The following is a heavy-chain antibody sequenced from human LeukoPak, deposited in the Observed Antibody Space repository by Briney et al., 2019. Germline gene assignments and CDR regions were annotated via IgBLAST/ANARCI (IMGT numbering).Heavy chain of an antibody. CDR3: ARGGTADYGDYLQT. D-gene: IGHD4-17*01. Sequence: PGGSLRLSCAASGFTVSGNYINWVRQAPGKGLEWVSVIYSDDSTYYADSVKGRFTISRDNSKNTLYLQMNSLRAEDTAVYYCARGGTADYGDYLQTWGQGTLVTVSS. J-gene: IGHJ4*02. V-gene: IGHV3-66*02. CDR2: IYSDDST. CDR1: GFTVSGNY.